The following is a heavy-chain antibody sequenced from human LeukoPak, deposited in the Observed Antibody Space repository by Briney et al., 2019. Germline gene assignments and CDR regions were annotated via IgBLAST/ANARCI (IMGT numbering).Heavy chain of an antibody. V-gene: IGHV3-7*01. CDR2: IKQDGSEK. CDR1: GFNFHSHW. CDR3: ATSPIQLWAFDM. D-gene: IGHD5-18*01. J-gene: IGHJ3*02. Sequence: GGSLRLSCATSGFNFHSHWMNWVRQAPGKGPEWVANIKQDGSEKYYVDSVKGRFTISRGNAKNSLYLQMNSLRVEDTAIYYCATSPIQLWAFDMWGRGTMVTVSS.